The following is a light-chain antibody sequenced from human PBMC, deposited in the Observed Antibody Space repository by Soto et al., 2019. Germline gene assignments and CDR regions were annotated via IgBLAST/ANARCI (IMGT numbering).Light chain of an antibody. CDR2: DAS. CDR3: QQRSAGPST. J-gene: IGKJ4*01. V-gene: IGKV3-11*01. Sequence: EIVLTQSPATLSLSPGERATLSCRASQSVGSYLAWYQQKPGQAPRLLIYDASNRATGIPARFSGSGSGTDFTLTISSLEPEDFAVYYCQQRSAGPSTFGGGTKLEIK. CDR1: QSVGSY.